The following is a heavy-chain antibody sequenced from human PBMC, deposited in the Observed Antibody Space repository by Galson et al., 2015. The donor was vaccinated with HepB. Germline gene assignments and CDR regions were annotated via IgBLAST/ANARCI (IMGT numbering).Heavy chain of an antibody. J-gene: IGHJ6*03. CDR1: GYTFTSYA. CDR3: AREGVVVVAATPYYYYMDV. D-gene: IGHD2-15*01. CDR2: INAGNGNT. Sequence: SVKVSCKASGYTFTSYAMHWVRQAPGQRLEWMGWINAGNGNTKYSQKFQGRVTITRDTSASTAYMELSSLRSEDTAVYYCAREGVVVVAATPYYYYMDVWGKGTTVTVSS. V-gene: IGHV1-3*01.